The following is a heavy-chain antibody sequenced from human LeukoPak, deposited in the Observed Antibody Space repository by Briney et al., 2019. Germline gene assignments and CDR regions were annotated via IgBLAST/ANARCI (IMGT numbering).Heavy chain of an antibody. J-gene: IGHJ6*02. Sequence: GRSLRLSCAASGFTFSSYGMHWVRQAQGKGLEWVAVISYDGSNKYYGDSVKGRFTISRDNSKNTMYLQMNRLRAEDTAVYYCAKAGFLEWLSHLLDYYYGMDVWGQGTTVTVSS. D-gene: IGHD3-3*01. V-gene: IGHV3-30*18. CDR1: GFTFSSYG. CDR2: ISYDGSNK. CDR3: AKAGFLEWLSHLLDYYYGMDV.